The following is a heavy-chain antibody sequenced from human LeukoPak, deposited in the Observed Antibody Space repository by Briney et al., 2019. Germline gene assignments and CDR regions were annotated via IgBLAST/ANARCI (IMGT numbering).Heavy chain of an antibody. CDR1: GFTFSSYG. V-gene: IGHV3-30*18. J-gene: IGHJ4*02. Sequence: GGSLRLSCAASGFTFSSYGMHWVRQTPGKGLEWVAVISYDGSNKYYADSVKGRFTISRDNSKNTLYLQMNSLRAEDTAVYYCAKDPVRGVIPTSLPDYWGQGTLVTLSS. D-gene: IGHD3-10*01. CDR3: AKDPVRGVIPTSLPDY. CDR2: ISYDGSNK.